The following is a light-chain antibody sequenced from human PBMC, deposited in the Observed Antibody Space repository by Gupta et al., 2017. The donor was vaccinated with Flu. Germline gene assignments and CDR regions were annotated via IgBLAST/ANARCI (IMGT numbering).Light chain of an antibody. CDR1: QNVNDN. V-gene: IGKV3D-15*01. CDR2: AAS. J-gene: IGKJ3*01. Sequence: EIVMTQSPATLSVSPGERVTLSCRASQNVNDNLAWYQQKPGQVPRLLIYAASTRATGIPARFSGSGSGTEFTLTVGSLQSEDFAVYYCQQYQSWPLTFGPGTKVDVK. CDR3: QQYQSWPLT.